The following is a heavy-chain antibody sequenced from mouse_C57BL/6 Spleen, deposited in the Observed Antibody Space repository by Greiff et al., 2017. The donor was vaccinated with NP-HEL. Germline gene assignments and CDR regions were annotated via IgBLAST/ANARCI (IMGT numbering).Heavy chain of an antibody. J-gene: IGHJ2*01. CDR2: IDPENGDT. CDR1: GFNIKDDY. CDR3: TLTTVVAADFDY. D-gene: IGHD1-1*01. Sequence: DVKLQESGAELVRPGASVTLSCTASGFNIKDDYMHWVKQRPEQGLEWIGWIDPENGDTEYASQFQGKATITADTSSNTAYLQLSSLTSEYTAVYYCTLTTVVAADFDYWGQGTTLTVSS. V-gene: IGHV14-4*01.